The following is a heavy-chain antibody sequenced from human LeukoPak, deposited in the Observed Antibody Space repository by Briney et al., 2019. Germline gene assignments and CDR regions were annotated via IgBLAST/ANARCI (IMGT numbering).Heavy chain of an antibody. CDR2: IYHSGNT. CDR3: ARGNYGSGSYYVVDFDY. Sequence: PSETPALTCTVSGDSIKNYYWSWIRQSPGKGLEWIGYIYHSGNTNYNPSLKSRLTMSIDTSKNQFYLNLNSVTVADTAVYYCARGNYGSGSYYVVDFDYWGQGTRVTVFS. D-gene: IGHD3-10*01. CDR1: GDSIKNYY. V-gene: IGHV4-59*01. J-gene: IGHJ4*02.